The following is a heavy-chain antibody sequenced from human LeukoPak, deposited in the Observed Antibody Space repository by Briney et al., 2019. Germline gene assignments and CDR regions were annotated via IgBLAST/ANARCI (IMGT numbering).Heavy chain of an antibody. CDR3: ARGRKGDRHLDY. Sequence: PGGSLRLSCAASGFTFSSYEMNWVRQAPGKGLEWVSYISSSGSTIYYADSVKGRFTISRDNAKNSLYLQMNSLRAEDTAVYYCARGRKGDRHLDYWGQGTLVTVSS. CDR2: ISSSGSTI. CDR1: GFTFSSYE. V-gene: IGHV3-48*03. J-gene: IGHJ4*02.